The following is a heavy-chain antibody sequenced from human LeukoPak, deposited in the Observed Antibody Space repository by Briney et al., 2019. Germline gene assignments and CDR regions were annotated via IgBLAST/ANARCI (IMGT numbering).Heavy chain of an antibody. CDR3: ARTREMATIRGAIDY. Sequence: GGSLRLSCAASGFTFDDYGMSWVRQAPGKGLEWVSGINWNGGSTGYADSVKGRFTISRDNAKNSLYLQMNSLRAEDTALYYCARTREMATIRGAIDYWGQGTLVTVSS. V-gene: IGHV3-20*04. CDR1: GFTFDDYG. D-gene: IGHD5-24*01. J-gene: IGHJ4*02. CDR2: INWNGGST.